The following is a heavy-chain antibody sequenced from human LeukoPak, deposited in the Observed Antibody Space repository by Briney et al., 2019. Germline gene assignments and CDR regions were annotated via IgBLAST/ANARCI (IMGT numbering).Heavy chain of an antibody. CDR1: GFTFSSYG. J-gene: IGHJ4*02. Sequence: GRSLRLSCAASGFTFSSYGMHWVRQAPGKGLEWVAVISYDGSNKYYADSVKGRFTISRDNSKNTLYLQMNSLRAEDTAVYYCAKDEDYYDSSGYFDYWGQGTLVTVSS. V-gene: IGHV3-30*18. D-gene: IGHD3-22*01. CDR3: AKDEDYYDSSGYFDY. CDR2: ISYDGSNK.